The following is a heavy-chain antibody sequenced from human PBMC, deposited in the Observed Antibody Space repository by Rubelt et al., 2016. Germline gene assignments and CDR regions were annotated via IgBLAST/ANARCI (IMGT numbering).Heavy chain of an antibody. CDR2: INPTDGGT. Sequence: QVQLVQSGAEVKKPGASVKVSCQASGYTFTSYYMHWVRQAPGQGLEYMGIINPTDGGTSYVQKFKGRVTMTRETSTSTVYMELSSLRSDDTAVYYCARELNDFDIWGQGTMVTVSS. CDR3: ARELNDFDI. J-gene: IGHJ3*02. V-gene: IGHV1-46*01. CDR1: GYTFTSYY.